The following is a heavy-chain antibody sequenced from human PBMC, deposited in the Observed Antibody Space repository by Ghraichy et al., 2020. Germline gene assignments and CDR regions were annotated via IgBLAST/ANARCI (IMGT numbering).Heavy chain of an antibody. CDR2: IRGSAGCT. J-gene: IGHJ3*02. V-gene: IGHV3-23*01. Sequence: GGSLRLSCAASGFTFSNFAMSWVRQAPGKGLEWVSSIRGSAGCTYYADSVMGRFTISRDNSKNTLYLQMNSLRPEDTDVYYCAKDFFVDYRMIKDDAFDIWGQGTMVTVSS. D-gene: IGHD3-16*01. CDR1: GFTFSNFA. CDR3: AKDFFVDYRMIKDDAFDI.